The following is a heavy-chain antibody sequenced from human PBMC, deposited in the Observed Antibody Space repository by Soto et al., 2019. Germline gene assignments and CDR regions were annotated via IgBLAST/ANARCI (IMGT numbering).Heavy chain of an antibody. Sequence: SETLSLTCTVSGGSISSYYWSWIRQPPGKGLEWIGYIYYSGSTNYNPSLKSRVTISVDTSKNQFSLKLSSVTAADTAVYYCARDGYYDFWSGYYNPTGYYYYYMDVWGKGTTVTVSS. V-gene: IGHV4-59*01. CDR2: IYYSGST. D-gene: IGHD3-3*01. J-gene: IGHJ6*03. CDR1: GGSISSYY. CDR3: ARDGYYDFWSGYYNPTGYYYYYMDV.